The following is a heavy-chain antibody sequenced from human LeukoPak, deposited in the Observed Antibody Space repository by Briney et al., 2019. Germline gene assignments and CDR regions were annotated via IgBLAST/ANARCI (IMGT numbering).Heavy chain of an antibody. CDR2: IYYSGST. CDR3: ARDRTCSNGICSYFDY. CDR1: GGSISSTTYY. D-gene: IGHD2-8*01. J-gene: IGHJ4*02. V-gene: IGHV4-39*01. Sequence: SETLSLTCIVSGGSISSTTYYWGWLRQPPGKGLEWIGSIYYSGSTWYNPSLKSRFTVSADTSKNQFSLKLTSVTAADTAVYYCARDRTCSNGICSYFDYWGQGTVVTVSS.